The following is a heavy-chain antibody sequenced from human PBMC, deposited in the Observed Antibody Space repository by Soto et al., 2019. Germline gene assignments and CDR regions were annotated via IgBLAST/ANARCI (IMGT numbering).Heavy chain of an antibody. D-gene: IGHD3-3*01. CDR3: ARGGPKFWSGSGNWFDP. Sequence: SETLSLTCAVYGGSFSGYYWSWIRQPPGKGLEWIGEINHSGSTNYNPSLKSRVTISVDTSKNQFSLKLSSVTAADTAVYYCARGGPKFWSGSGNWFDPWGQGTLVTVSS. J-gene: IGHJ5*02. CDR1: GGSFSGYY. CDR2: INHSGST. V-gene: IGHV4-34*01.